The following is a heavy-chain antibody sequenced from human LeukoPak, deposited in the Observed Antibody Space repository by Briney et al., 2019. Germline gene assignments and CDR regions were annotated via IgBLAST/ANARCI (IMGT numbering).Heavy chain of an antibody. Sequence: GGSLRLSCAASVFTFDDYGMSWVRQAPGKGLEWVSGINWNGGSTGYADSVKGRFTISRDNAKNSLYLQMNSLRAEDTALYYCARDKSSSWTSYYYYMDVWGKGTTDTVSS. CDR3: ARDKSSSWTSYYYYMDV. D-gene: IGHD6-13*01. V-gene: IGHV3-20*04. CDR1: VFTFDDYG. CDR2: INWNGGST. J-gene: IGHJ6*03.